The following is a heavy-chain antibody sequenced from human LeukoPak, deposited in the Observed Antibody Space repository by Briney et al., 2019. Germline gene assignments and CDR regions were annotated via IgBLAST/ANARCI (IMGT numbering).Heavy chain of an antibody. Sequence: SETLSLTCAVSGGSISSSNWWSWVRQPPGKGLEWIGEINHSGSTNYNPSLKSRVTISVDTSKNQFSLKLSSVTAADTAVYYCASRNYGIAVAGTVAIWGQGTMVTVSS. CDR2: INHSGST. V-gene: IGHV4-4*02. CDR3: ASRNYGIAVAGTVAI. CDR1: GGSISSSNW. D-gene: IGHD6-19*01. J-gene: IGHJ3*02.